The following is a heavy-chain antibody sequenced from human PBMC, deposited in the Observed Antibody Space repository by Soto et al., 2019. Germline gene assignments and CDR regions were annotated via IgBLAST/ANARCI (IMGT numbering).Heavy chain of an antibody. V-gene: IGHV4-39*01. D-gene: IGHD2-15*01. CDR1: GGSISSSSYY. CDR3: ARLMVAATYAFDI. CDR2: ISYSGST. Sequence: QLQLQESGPGLVKPSETLSLTCTVSGGSISSSSYYWGWIRQPPGKGLEWIGSISYSGSTYYNPSRKSRVAVSADTSKNQVSLKLSSVTAAATAVYYCARLMVAATYAFDIWGQGTMVTVSS. J-gene: IGHJ3*02.